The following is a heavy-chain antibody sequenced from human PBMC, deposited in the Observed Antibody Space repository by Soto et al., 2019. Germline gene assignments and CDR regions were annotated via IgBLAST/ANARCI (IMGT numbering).Heavy chain of an antibody. Sequence: PGGSLRLSCAASGFSFSTYGMHWVRQAPGKGLEWVAFISNDGSNKYYADSVRGRFTISRDNAKNSLYLQMNSLRDDDTAVYYCARGSSNWAYYFDFWGQGTLVTVSS. CDR3: ARGSSNWAYYFDF. CDR1: GFSFSTYG. CDR2: ISNDGSNK. D-gene: IGHD6-13*01. V-gene: IGHV3-30*03. J-gene: IGHJ4*02.